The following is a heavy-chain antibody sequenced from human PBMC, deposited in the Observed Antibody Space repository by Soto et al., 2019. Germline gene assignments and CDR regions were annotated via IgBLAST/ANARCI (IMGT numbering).Heavy chain of an antibody. J-gene: IGHJ6*03. CDR3: AKSFAIFGVVPYYYYMDV. CDR1: GFTFSSYA. D-gene: IGHD3-3*01. V-gene: IGHV3-23*01. CDR2: ISGSGGST. Sequence: VQLLESGGGLVQPGGSLRLSCAASGFTFSSYAMSWVRQAPGKGLEWVSAISGSGGSTYYADSVKGRFTISRDNSKNTLYLQMNSLRAEDTAVYYCAKSFAIFGVVPYYYYMDVWGKGTTVTVSS.